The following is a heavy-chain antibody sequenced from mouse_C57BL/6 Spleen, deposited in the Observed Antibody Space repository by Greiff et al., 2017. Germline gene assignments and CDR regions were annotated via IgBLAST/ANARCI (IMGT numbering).Heavy chain of an antibody. CDR2: IWSGGST. Sequence: QVQLQQSGPGLVQPSQSLSITCTVSGFSLTSYGVHWVRQSPGKGLEWLGVIWSGGSTDYNAAFISRLSISKDNSKSQVFFKMNSLQADDTAIYYCARPLTGTYYFDYWGQGTTLTVSS. CDR1: GFSLTSYG. V-gene: IGHV2-2*01. J-gene: IGHJ2*01. D-gene: IGHD4-1*01. CDR3: ARPLTGTYYFDY.